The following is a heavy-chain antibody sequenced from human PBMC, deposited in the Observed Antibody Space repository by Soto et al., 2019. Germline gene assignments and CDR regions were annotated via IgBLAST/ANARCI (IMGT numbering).Heavy chain of an antibody. CDR3: ARGDGYSSSWAPVTFDY. CDR2: IIPILGIA. J-gene: IGHJ4*02. CDR1: GGTFSSYT. Sequence: QVQLVQSGAEVKKPGSSVKVSCKASGGTFSSYTISWVRQAPGQGLEWMGRIIPILGIANYAQKFQGRVTVTTDKSTRTAYMELSSLRSEGTAVYYCARGDGYSSSWAPVTFDYWGQGTLVTVSS. D-gene: IGHD6-13*01. V-gene: IGHV1-69*02.